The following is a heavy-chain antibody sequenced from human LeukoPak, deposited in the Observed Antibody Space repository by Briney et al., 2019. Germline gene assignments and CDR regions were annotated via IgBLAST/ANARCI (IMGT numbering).Heavy chain of an antibody. D-gene: IGHD3-16*01. CDR3: ARDHRSNGLRI. V-gene: IGHV4-59*01. J-gene: IGHJ3*02. CDR1: GGSISSYY. CDR2: IYYSGST. Sequence: PSETLSLTCTVSGGSISSYYWSWIRQPPGKGLEWIGYIYYSGSTNYNPSLKSRVTISVDTSKNQFSLKLSSVTAADTAVYYCARDHRSNGLRIRGQGTMVTVSS.